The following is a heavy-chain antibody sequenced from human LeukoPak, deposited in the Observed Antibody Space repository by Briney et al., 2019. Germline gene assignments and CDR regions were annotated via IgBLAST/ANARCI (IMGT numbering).Heavy chain of an antibody. CDR2: ISGSGADT. CDR3: AKPHYSGSGSYSREDY. V-gene: IGHV3-23*01. CDR1: GFTFSSYI. J-gene: IGHJ4*02. Sequence: PGGSLRLSCAASGFTFSSYIMNWVRQAPGKGLECVSAISGSGADTYYADSVKGRFTISRDNSKITVYLQMNSLRAEDTAVYYCAKPHYSGSGSYSREDYWGQGTLVTVSS. D-gene: IGHD3-10*01.